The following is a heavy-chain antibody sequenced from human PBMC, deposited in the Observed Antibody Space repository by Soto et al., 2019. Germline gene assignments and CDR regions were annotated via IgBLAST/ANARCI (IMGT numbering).Heavy chain of an antibody. D-gene: IGHD3-16*01. CDR1: GFTFSSYW. Sequence: GGSLRLSCAAPGFTFSSYWMHWVRQAPGKGLVWVSRINSDGSSTNYADSVKGRFTISRDNAQNTLYLQMNSLRADDAAVYYCRYVGYSYGMDVWGQGTTVTVSS. CDR3: RYVGYSYGMDV. J-gene: IGHJ6*02. CDR2: INSDGSST. V-gene: IGHV3-74*01.